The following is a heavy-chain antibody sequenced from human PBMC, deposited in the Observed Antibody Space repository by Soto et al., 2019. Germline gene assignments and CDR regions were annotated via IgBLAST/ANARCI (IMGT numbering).Heavy chain of an antibody. CDR3: ARDRGSEVFDS. CDR1: GFNFNVHS. CDR2: ISSSSNYI. J-gene: IGHJ5*01. V-gene: IGHV3-21*01. D-gene: IGHD5-12*01. Sequence: GGSRRLSCAASGFNFNVHSMNWVRQAPGKGLEWVSSISSSSNYIHYRDSLRGRFTTSRDNAKHSLYLQLDSLRVEDTAVYFCARDRGSEVFDSWGQGTLVTVSS.